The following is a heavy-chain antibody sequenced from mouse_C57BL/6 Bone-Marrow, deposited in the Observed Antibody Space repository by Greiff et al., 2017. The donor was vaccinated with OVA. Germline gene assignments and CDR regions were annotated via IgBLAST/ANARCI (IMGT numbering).Heavy chain of an antibody. CDR3: ASHVWDGHYFDY. Sequence: DVHLVESGGDLVKPGGSLKLSCAASGFTFSSYGMSWVRQTPDKRLEWVATISSGGSYTYYPDSVKGRFTISRDNAKNTLYLQMSSLKSEDTAMYYCASHVWDGHYFDYWGQGTTLTVSS. V-gene: IGHV5-6*01. D-gene: IGHD4-1*01. J-gene: IGHJ2*01. CDR1: GFTFSSYG. CDR2: ISSGGSYT.